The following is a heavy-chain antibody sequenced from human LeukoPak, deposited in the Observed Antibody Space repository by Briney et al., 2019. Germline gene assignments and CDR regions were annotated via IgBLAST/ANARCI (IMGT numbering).Heavy chain of an antibody. D-gene: IGHD3-22*01. V-gene: IGHV3-73*01. CDR3: TRQTSRSGYGDY. CDR2: IRSKANSYAT. J-gene: IGHJ4*02. Sequence: QAGGSLRLSCAASGFTFSGSAMHWVRQASGKGLEWVGRIRSKANSYATAYAASVKGRFTISRDDSKNTAYLQMNSLKTEDTAVYYCTRQTSRSGYGDYWGQGTLSPSPQ. CDR1: GFTFSGSA.